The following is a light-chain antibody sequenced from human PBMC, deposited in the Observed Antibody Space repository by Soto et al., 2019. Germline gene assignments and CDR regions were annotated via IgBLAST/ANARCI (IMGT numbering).Light chain of an antibody. J-gene: IGLJ1*01. Sequence: SVLTQPPSVSGSPGQSVTISCTGTSSDVGGYNRVSWYQQPPGKAPKLLIYDVSNRPSGGSTRFSGSKSGNTASLTISGLQAEDEADYYCTSYATGSAYVFGPGTKVTVL. CDR2: DVS. CDR3: TSYATGSAYV. V-gene: IGLV2-18*02. CDR1: SSDVGGYNR.